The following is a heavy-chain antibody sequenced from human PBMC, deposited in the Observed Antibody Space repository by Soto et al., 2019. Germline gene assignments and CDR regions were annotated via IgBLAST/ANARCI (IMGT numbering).Heavy chain of an antibody. Sequence: ASVKVSCKASGGTFSSYAISWVRQAPGQGLEWMGGIIPIFGTANYAQKFQGRVTITADKSTSTAYMELSSLRAEDTAVYYCARDLRDANWFDPWGQGTLVTVSS. CDR3: ARDLRDANWFDP. V-gene: IGHV1-69*06. CDR2: IIPIFGTA. J-gene: IGHJ5*02. CDR1: GGTFSSYA.